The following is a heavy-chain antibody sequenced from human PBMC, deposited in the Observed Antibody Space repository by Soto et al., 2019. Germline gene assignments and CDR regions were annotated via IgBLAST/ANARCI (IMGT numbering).Heavy chain of an antibody. Sequence: GESLKISCKGSGYSFTSYWIGWVRQMPGKGLEWMGIIYPGDSDTRYSPPFQGQVTISADKSISTAYLQWSSLKASDTAMYYCARLGIAVAGSTSYYYGMDGWGQGPTAPVS. V-gene: IGHV5-51*01. CDR2: IYPGDSDT. CDR1: GYSFTSYW. D-gene: IGHD6-19*01. CDR3: ARLGIAVAGSTSYYYGMDG. J-gene: IGHJ6*02.